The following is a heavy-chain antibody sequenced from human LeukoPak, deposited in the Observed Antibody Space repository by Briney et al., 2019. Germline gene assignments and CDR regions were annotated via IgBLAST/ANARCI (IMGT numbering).Heavy chain of an antibody. CDR1: GFTFSSYA. V-gene: IGHV3-23*01. J-gene: IGHJ4*02. CDR2: ISGSGGST. CDR3: AKALTAGTAPYYFDY. D-gene: IGHD6-13*01. Sequence: GGSLRLSCAASGFTFSSYAMSWVRQAPGKGLEWVSAISGSGGSTYYADSVKGRFTISRDNSKNTLYLQMNSLRAEDTAVYYCAKALTAGTAPYYFDYWGQGTLVTVSS.